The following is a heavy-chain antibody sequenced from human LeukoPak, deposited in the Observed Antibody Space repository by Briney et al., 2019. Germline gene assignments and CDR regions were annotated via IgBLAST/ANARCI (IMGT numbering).Heavy chain of an antibody. CDR3: ARGRRDCSGGTCYFYYMDV. Sequence: GGSLRLSCAASGFTFCTYAIQWVRQAPGKGLEYVSGISSNGGNTYYSNSVKGRFTVSRDNSKNTVYLQMGGLRAEDMALYYCARGRRDCSGGTCYFYYMDVWGKGTTVTVSS. D-gene: IGHD2-15*01. V-gene: IGHV3-64*01. CDR1: GFTFCTYA. CDR2: ISSNGGNT. J-gene: IGHJ6*03.